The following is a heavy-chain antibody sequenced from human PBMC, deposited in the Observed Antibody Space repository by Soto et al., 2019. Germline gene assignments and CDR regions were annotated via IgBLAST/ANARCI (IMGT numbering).Heavy chain of an antibody. D-gene: IGHD5-12*01. CDR1: GGSISSGGYS. CDR3: ARGDGYNLSRLEFDY. V-gene: IGHV4-30-2*01. CDR2: IYHSGST. J-gene: IGHJ4*02. Sequence: PSETLSLTCAVSGGSISSGGYSWSWIRQPPGKGLEWIGYIYHSGSTYYNPSLKSRVTISVDRSKNQFSLKLSSVTAADTAVYFCARGDGYNLSRLEFDYWGQGTLVTVSS.